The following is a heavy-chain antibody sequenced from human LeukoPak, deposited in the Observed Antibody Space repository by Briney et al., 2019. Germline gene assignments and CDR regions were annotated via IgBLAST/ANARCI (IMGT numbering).Heavy chain of an antibody. CDR1: GFTFSSSL. D-gene: IGHD5-18*01. CDR2: IKQDGSEK. V-gene: IGHV3-7*05. Sequence: GGSLRLSCVASGFTFSSSLMSWVRQAPGKGLEWVANIKQDGSEKYCVDSVEGRFTISRDNAKNSLYLQMNSLRAEDTAVYYCAREAGIPPSTQQWPTSVDYWGQGTLVTVSS. CDR3: AREAGIPPSTQQWPTSVDY. J-gene: IGHJ4*02.